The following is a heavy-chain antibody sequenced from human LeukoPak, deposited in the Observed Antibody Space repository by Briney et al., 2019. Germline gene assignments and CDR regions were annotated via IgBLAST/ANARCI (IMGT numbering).Heavy chain of an antibody. CDR2: ISDSGNT. CDR1: GFTLSSYA. J-gene: IGHJ4*02. D-gene: IGHD4-11*01. Sequence: GGSLRLSCAASGFTLSSYAMSWVRQAPGKGLEWVSAISDSGNTYHADSVKGRFTISRDSSKNTLFLQMNRLRPEDAAVYYCARGRLPKYYFDSWGQGTLVTVSS. CDR3: ARGRLPKYYFDS. V-gene: IGHV3-23*01.